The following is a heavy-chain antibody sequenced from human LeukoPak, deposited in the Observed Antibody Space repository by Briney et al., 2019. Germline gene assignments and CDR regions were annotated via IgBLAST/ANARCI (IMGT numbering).Heavy chain of an antibody. CDR3: ARSTVTPDYYFDY. CDR1: GGSISSGGYS. CDR2: IYHSGST. D-gene: IGHD4-17*01. J-gene: IGHJ4*02. Sequence: SETLSLTCAVSGGSISSGGYSWSWIRQPPGKGLEWIGYIYHSGSTYYNPSLKSRVTISVDRSKNQFSLKLSSVTAADTAVYYCARSTVTPDYYFDYWGQGTLVTVSS. V-gene: IGHV4-30-2*01.